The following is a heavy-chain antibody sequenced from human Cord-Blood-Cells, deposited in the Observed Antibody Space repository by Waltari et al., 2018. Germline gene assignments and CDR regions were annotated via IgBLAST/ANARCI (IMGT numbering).Heavy chain of an antibody. CDR1: GYTFTSYA. D-gene: IGHD1-26*01. CDR2: INAGKGNT. V-gene: IGHV1-3*01. J-gene: IGHJ4*02. CDR3: ARGRGKSGSYFDY. Sequence: QVQLVQSGAEVKKPGASVKVSCKASGYTFTSYAMHWVRQAPGQRLEWMGWINAGKGNTKYSQKFQGRVTITRDTSASTAYMELSSLRSVDTALYYCARGRGKSGSYFDYWGQGTLVTVSS.